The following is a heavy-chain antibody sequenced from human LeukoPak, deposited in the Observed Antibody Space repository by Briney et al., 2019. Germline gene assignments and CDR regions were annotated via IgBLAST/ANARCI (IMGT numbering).Heavy chain of an antibody. CDR1: GYTFTGYY. V-gene: IGHV1-2*02. D-gene: IGHD5-24*01. CDR2: INPNSGGT. Sequence: ASVKVSCKASGYTFTGYYMHWVRQAPGQGLEWMGWINPNSGGTNYAQKFQGRVTMTRDTSISTAYMELSRLRSDDTAVYYCARDLRDGYNYHYYYMDVWGKGTTVTISS. J-gene: IGHJ6*03. CDR3: ARDLRDGYNYHYYYMDV.